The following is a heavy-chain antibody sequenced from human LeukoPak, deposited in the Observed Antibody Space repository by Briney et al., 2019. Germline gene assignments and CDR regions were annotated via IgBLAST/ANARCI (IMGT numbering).Heavy chain of an antibody. CDR1: GFTFGDYA. CDR2: IRSKAYGCTT. CDR3: TSEYDFWSGYYGGFDY. Sequence: PGRSLRLSCTASGFTFGDYAMSWVRQAPGKGLEWVGFIRSKAYGCTTEYAASVKGRFTISRDDSKSIAYLQMNSLKTEDTAVYYCTSEYDFWSGYYGGFDYWGQGTLVTVSS. D-gene: IGHD3-3*01. V-gene: IGHV3-49*04. J-gene: IGHJ4*02.